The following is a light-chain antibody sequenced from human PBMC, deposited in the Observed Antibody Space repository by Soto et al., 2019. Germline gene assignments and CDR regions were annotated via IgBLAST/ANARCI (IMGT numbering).Light chain of an antibody. CDR3: QKYNSAPPT. CDR1: QAISSY. CDR2: AAS. Sequence: DIQMTQSPSSLSASVGDRVSITCRASQAISSYLAWYQQKPGKVPKVLIYAASTLQSGVPSRFSGSGSGTDFTLTISSLQPEDVATYYYQKYNSAPPTFGQGTKVEIK. J-gene: IGKJ1*01. V-gene: IGKV1-27*01.